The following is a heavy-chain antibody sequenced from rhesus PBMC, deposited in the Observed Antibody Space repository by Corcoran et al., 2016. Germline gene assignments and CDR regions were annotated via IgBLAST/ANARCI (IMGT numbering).Heavy chain of an antibody. CDR3: VKHPTATATFDY. V-gene: IGHV4-80*01. J-gene: IGHJ4*01. D-gene: IGHD3S6*01. Sequence: QVLLPESGPGLTHAFAALPLPGAYSGSLLNSSVLGWYRQSPGRGLEWIGQINGNSGYTDYNPYLGGRVTLSKDASKSRFSLELNSLTAADTALYWCVKHPTATATFDYWGQGIQVTVSS. CDR2: INGNSGYT. CDR1: GSLLNSSV.